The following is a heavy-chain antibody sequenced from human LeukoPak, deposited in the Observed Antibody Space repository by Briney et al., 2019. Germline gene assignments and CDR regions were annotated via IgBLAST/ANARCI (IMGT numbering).Heavy chain of an antibody. CDR2: ISYDGSNK. CDR3: AKSGGCSSTSCYSPYYFDY. J-gene: IGHJ4*02. Sequence: GGSLRLSCAASGFTFSSYAMHWVRQAPGKGLEWVAVISYDGSNKYYADSVKGRFTISRDNSKNTLYLQMNSLRAEDTAVYYCAKSGGCSSTSCYSPYYFDYWGQGTLVTVSS. CDR1: GFTFSSYA. V-gene: IGHV3-30-3*02. D-gene: IGHD2-2*01.